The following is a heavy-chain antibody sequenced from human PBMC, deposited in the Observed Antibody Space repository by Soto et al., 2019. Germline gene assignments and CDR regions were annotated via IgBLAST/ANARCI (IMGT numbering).Heavy chain of an antibody. CDR1: GGSVRSSNYY. V-gene: IGHV4-39*02. J-gene: IGHJ6*02. D-gene: IGHD3-3*01. CDR3: ATGNIDFWSGYKYFYYGMDV. Sequence: PSETLSLTCTVSGGSVRSSNYYWAWIRQPPGKGLEWIGSIRNGGNTYSNPSLKSRLTISVDTSNNHISLRLSSVTAADTAIYYCATGNIDFWSGYKYFYYGMDVWGQGTTVTVSS. CDR2: IRNGGNT.